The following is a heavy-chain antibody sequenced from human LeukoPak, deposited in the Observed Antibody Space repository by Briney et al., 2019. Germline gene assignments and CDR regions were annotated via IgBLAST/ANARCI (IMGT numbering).Heavy chain of an antibody. V-gene: IGHV5-51*01. CDR1: GYSFANYW. Sequence: GESLKISCKGSGYSFANYWIAWVRQMPGKGLEWMGIIYPGDSETRYSPSFQGQVTISVDKSISAAYLQWSSLEASDTAMYYCARLTTVATTTPHFMDVWGKETTVTVSS. CDR2: IYPGDSET. D-gene: IGHD4-11*01. CDR3: ARLTTVATTTPHFMDV. J-gene: IGHJ6*03.